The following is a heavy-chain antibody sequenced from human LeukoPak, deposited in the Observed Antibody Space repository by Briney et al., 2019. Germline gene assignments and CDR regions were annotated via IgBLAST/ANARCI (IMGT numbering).Heavy chain of an antibody. CDR3: AREACGGDCYSLDY. D-gene: IGHD2-21*02. V-gene: IGHV3-33*01. Sequence: GESLRLSCAASGFTFSSYGMHWVRQAPGKGLEWVAVIWYDGSNKYYADSVKGRFTISRDNSKNTLYLQMNSLRAEDTAVYYCAREACGGDCYSLDYWGQGTLVTVSS. CDR1: GFTFSSYG. J-gene: IGHJ4*02. CDR2: IWYDGSNK.